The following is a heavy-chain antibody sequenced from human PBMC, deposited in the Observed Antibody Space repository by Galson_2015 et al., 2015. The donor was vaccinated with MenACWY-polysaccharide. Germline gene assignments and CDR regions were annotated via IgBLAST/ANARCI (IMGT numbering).Heavy chain of an antibody. D-gene: IGHD3-22*01. CDR2: IVPLLDIA. Sequence: SVKVSCKASGATFSDYAIGWVRQAPGQGREGMGGIVPLLDIADYAQKFQGRDTFTADKSTSTAYMQLNSLSSEDTAVYYCARDAESHDSSGYFYRYWGQGTLVTVSS. V-gene: IGHV1-69*10. CDR3: ARDAESHDSSGYFYRY. J-gene: IGHJ4*02. CDR1: GATFSDYA.